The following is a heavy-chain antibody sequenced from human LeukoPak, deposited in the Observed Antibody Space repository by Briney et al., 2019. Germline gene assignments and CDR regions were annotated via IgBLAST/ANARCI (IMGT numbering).Heavy chain of an antibody. Sequence: GGSLRLSCAASGFTFSSYAMSWVRQAPGKGLEWVSAISGSGGSTYYADSVKGRFTISRDTSKNTLNLQMNSLRAEDTAVYYCAKGTRTGYIYGYFDYWGQGTLVTVSS. V-gene: IGHV3-23*01. CDR3: AKGTRTGYIYGYFDY. CDR2: ISGSGGST. D-gene: IGHD5-18*01. CDR1: GFTFSSYA. J-gene: IGHJ4*02.